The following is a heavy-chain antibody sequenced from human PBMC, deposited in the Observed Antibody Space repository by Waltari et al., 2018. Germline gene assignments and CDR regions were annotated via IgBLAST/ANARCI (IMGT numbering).Heavy chain of an antibody. D-gene: IGHD3-22*01. CDR2: IYYSGST. Sequence: QVQLQESGPGLVKPSETLSLTCTVSGGSISSYYWSWIRQPPGKGLEWIGYIYYSGSTNYNPSLKRRVTISVDTSKNQFSLKLSSVTAADTAVYYCARDLVDSSGYYPGAFDIWGQGTMVTVSS. CDR1: GGSISSYY. V-gene: IGHV4-59*01. CDR3: ARDLVDSSGYYPGAFDI. J-gene: IGHJ3*02.